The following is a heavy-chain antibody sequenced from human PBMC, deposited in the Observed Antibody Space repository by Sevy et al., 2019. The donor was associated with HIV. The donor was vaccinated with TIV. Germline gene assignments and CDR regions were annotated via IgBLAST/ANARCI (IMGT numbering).Heavy chain of an antibody. CDR1: GFTFSAYY. V-gene: IGHV3-11*06. D-gene: IGHD4-17*01. CDR2: ISGAGTYT. Sequence: GGSLRLSCAASGFTFSAYYMTWIRQAPGKGLEWVSYISGAGTYTNYVESVKGRFTMSRDNSKNSLYLQMNSLRAEDTAVYFCARSRSNYGDYYFDYWGQGILVTVYS. CDR3: ARSRSNYGDYYFDY. J-gene: IGHJ4*02.